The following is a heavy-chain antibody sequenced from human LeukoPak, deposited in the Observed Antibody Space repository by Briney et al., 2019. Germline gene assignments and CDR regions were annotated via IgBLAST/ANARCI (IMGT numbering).Heavy chain of an antibody. D-gene: IGHD2-21*02. CDR2: ISWDSGSI. CDR1: GFSFEDYA. CDR3: ARGCGGDCSDYGMDV. J-gene: IGHJ6*02. Sequence: GRSLRLSCAASGFSFEDYAMHWVRQGPGKGLEWVSGISWDSGSIGYADSVKGRLTISRDNAKKSLYLQMNSLRAEDTAVYYCARGCGGDCSDYGMDVWGQGTTVTVSS. V-gene: IGHV3-9*01.